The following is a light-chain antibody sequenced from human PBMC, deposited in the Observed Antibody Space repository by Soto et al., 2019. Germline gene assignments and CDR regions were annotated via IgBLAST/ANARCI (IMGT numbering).Light chain of an antibody. CDR3: QQYDR. V-gene: IGKV1-5*01. Sequence: DIQMTQSPSTLSASVGDRVTITCWASQSISSWLAWYQQKPGKAPKLLIYDASSLESGVPSRFSGSGSGTEFTLTISSLQPDDFATYYCQQYDRFGQGTKVEIK. CDR1: QSISSW. J-gene: IGKJ1*01. CDR2: DAS.